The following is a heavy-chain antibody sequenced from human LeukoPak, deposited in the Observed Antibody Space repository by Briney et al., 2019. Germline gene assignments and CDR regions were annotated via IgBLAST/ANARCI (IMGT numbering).Heavy chain of an antibody. CDR3: ARITMSRFDP. CDR2: IQYDGSHK. V-gene: IGHV3-30*02. D-gene: IGHD3-10*02. Sequence: GGSLRLSCAASGFIFSNYGMYWVRQAPGKGLEWVAFIQYDGSHKYYADSVKGRFTISRDNSKNTLYLQMNSLRAEDTAVYYCARITMSRFDPWGQGTLVTVS. CDR1: GFIFSNYG. J-gene: IGHJ5*02.